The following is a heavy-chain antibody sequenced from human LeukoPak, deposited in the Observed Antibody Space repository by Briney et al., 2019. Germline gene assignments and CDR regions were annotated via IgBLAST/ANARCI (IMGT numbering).Heavy chain of an antibody. CDR2: ISYDGSNK. Sequence: GGSLRLSCAASGFTVSSNYMSWVRQAPGKGLEWVAVISYDGSNKYYADSVKGRFTISRDNSKNTLYLQMNSLRAEDTAVYYCAKGSGSWYGGNYYYYGMDVWGQGTTVTISS. D-gene: IGHD6-13*01. CDR1: GFTVSSNY. J-gene: IGHJ6*02. V-gene: IGHV3-30*18. CDR3: AKGSGSWYGGNYYYYGMDV.